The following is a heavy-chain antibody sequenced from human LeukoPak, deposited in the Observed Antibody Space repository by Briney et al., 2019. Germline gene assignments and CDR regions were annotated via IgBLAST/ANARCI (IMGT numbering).Heavy chain of an antibody. CDR1: GFTFGNSA. D-gene: IGHD6-19*01. CDR2: LSGSGITT. V-gene: IGHV3-23*01. Sequence: GGSLRLSCAASGFTFGNSAMSWVRQAPGKGLEWVSTLSGSGITTYYADSVKGRFTISRDNSKNTLYLQMNSLRAEDTAVYYCAKGIYSSGWSYFDYWGHGTLVNVSS. CDR3: AKGIYSSGWSYFDY. J-gene: IGHJ4*01.